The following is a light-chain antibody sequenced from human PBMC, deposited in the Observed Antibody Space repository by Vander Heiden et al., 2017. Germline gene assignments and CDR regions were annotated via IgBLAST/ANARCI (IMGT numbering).Light chain of an antibody. CDR2: DVS. J-gene: IGLJ2*01. V-gene: IGLV2-14*03. CDR3: SSYTSSSTGVV. Sequence: QSALTQPASVSGSPGQSITISCTGTSSDVGGYNYVSWYQQHPGKATKIMIYDVSNRPSGVSNRFSGSKSGNTASLTISGLQAEDEADYYCSSYTSSSTGVVFGGGTKLTVL. CDR1: SSDVGGYNY.